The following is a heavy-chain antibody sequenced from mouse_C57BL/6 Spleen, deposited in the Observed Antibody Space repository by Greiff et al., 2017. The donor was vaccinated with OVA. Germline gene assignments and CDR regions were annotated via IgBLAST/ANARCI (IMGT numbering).Heavy chain of an antibody. D-gene: IGHD1-1*01. CDR2: IDPEDGDT. V-gene: IGHV14-1*01. CDR3: TYYYGSSPYYFDY. J-gene: IGHJ2*01. Sequence: EVQRVESGAELVRPGASVKLSCTASGFNIKDYYMHWVKQRPEQGLEWIGRIDPEDGDTEYAPKFQGKATMTADTSSNTAYLQLSSLTSEDTAVYYCTYYYGSSPYYFDYWGQGTTLTVSS. CDR1: GFNIKDYY.